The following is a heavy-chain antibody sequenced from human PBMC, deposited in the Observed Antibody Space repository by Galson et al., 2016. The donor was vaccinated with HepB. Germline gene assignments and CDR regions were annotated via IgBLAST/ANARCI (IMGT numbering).Heavy chain of an antibody. V-gene: IGHV1-18*01. CDR3: ASGVVVPAAPTNQYFYFSAMDV. J-gene: IGHJ6*02. CDR2: ISTYNGDT. CDR1: GYSFTSHP. D-gene: IGHD2-2*01. Sequence: SVKVSCKASGYSFTSHPLSWVRQAPGQGLEWMGWISTYNGDTHYAQNFQGRVTMTRDTSTSTAYMELRSLRSDDTAVYYCASGVVVPAAPTNQYFYFSAMDVWGQGTTVTVSS.